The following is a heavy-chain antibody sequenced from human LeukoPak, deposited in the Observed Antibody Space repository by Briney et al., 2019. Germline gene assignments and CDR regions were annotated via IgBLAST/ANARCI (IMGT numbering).Heavy chain of an antibody. D-gene: IGHD1-14*01. J-gene: IGHJ4*02. CDR2: IYYSGNT. Sequence: PSETLSLTCTVSGGSITSDYWSWIRQPPGKGLEWIGYIYYSGNTNYNPSLKSRITISVDTSKNQFSLKLSSVTAADTAVYYCAGMRITTPTVRTLDYWGQGTLVTVSS. V-gene: IGHV4-59*01. CDR3: AGMRITTPTVRTLDY. CDR1: GGSITSDY.